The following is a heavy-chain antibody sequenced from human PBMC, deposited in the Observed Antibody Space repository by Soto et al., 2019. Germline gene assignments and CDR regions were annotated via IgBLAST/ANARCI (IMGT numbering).Heavy chain of an antibody. CDR2: IWYDGSNK. CDR1: GFVFSTYG. J-gene: IGHJ4*02. Sequence: QVQLVESGGGVVQPGRSLRLSCAASGFVFSTYGMHWVRQAPGKGLEWVAVIWYDGSNKYYADSVRGRFTISRDNSKNTLFLQLNSLSAEDTAVYYCARAVGPFAYWGQGTLVTVSS. CDR3: ARAVGPFAY. D-gene: IGHD1-26*01. V-gene: IGHV3-33*01.